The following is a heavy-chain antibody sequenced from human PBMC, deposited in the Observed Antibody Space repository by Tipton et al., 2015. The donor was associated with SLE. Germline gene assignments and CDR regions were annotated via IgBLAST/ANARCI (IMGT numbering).Heavy chain of an antibody. D-gene: IGHD3-16*02. J-gene: IGHJ6*03. V-gene: IGHV4-34*01. CDR1: GGSFSGYY. Sequence: SCAVYGGSFSGYYWSWIRQPPGKGLEWIGEINHSGSTNHNPSLKSRVTISVDTSKNQFSLKLSSVTAADTAVYYCARGGFIAYYYYYMDVWGKGTTVTVSS. CDR2: INHSGST. CDR3: ARGGFIAYYYYYMDV.